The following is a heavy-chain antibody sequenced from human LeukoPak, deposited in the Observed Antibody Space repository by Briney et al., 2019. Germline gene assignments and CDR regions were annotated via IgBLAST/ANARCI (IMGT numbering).Heavy chain of an antibody. CDR1: GCSINISDYY. Sequence: PSDTLSLTCTVSGCSINISDYYWGWIRQPPGQGMVWIGSMHYSGSTYYNPSLKSRVTISVDTSKNQFSLKVSSVTAADTAVYYCARRGTIDSGRPWNWGQGTLVTVSS. J-gene: IGHJ4*02. CDR2: MHYSGST. D-gene: IGHD1-26*01. V-gene: IGHV4-39*01. CDR3: ARRGTIDSGRPWN.